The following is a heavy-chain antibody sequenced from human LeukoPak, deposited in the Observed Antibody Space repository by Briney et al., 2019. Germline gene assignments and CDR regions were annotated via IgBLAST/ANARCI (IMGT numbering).Heavy chain of an antibody. CDR3: AREDYGDYSVYFQH. CDR2: INPNSGGT. D-gene: IGHD4-17*01. CDR1: GYTFTGYY. Sequence: ASVKVSCKASGYTFTGYYMHWVRQAPGQGLEWMGWINPNSGGTNYAQKFQGRVTVTRDTSISTACMELSRLRSDDTAVYYCAREDYGDYSVYFQHWGQGTLVTVSS. V-gene: IGHV1-2*02. J-gene: IGHJ1*01.